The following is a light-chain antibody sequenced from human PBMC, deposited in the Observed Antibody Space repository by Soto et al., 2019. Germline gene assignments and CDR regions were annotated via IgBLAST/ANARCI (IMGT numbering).Light chain of an antibody. J-gene: IGKJ1*01. CDR3: QQRSNWPPTWT. CDR2: DAS. V-gene: IGKV3-11*01. CDR1: QSVSSY. Sequence: EIVLTQSPATLSLSPGERATLSCRASQSVSSYLAWYQQKPGQAPRLLIYDASNRATGIPARFSGSGSVTDFTLTISSLEPEDFAVYYCQQRSNWPPTWTFGQGTKV.